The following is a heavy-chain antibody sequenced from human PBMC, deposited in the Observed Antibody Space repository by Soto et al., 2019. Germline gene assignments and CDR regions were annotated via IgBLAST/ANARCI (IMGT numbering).Heavy chain of an antibody. Sequence: GGSLRLSCTASGFSFSSYAMSWVRQAPGKGLEWVSAISGSGGSTYYADSVKGRFTISRDNSKNTLYLQMNSLRAEDTAVYYCAKTSGSSGFDYWGQGTLVTVSS. CDR2: ISGSGGST. V-gene: IGHV3-23*01. J-gene: IGHJ4*02. CDR3: AKTSGSSGFDY. CDR1: GFSFSSYA. D-gene: IGHD3-22*01.